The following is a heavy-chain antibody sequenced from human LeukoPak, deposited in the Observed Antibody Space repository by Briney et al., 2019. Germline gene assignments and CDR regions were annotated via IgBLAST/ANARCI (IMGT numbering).Heavy chain of an antibody. Sequence: GGSLRLSCAASGFTFTSYSMSWVRQAPGKGPEWVSGTSDRGEYTYYADSVKGRFTISRDSSKNTLFLQMNSLRAEDTALYFCARKAQYNGHYPLDYWGQGTLVTVSS. CDR1: GFTFTSYS. V-gene: IGHV3-23*01. CDR3: ARKAQYNGHYPLDY. D-gene: IGHD1-7*01. J-gene: IGHJ4*02. CDR2: TSDRGEYT.